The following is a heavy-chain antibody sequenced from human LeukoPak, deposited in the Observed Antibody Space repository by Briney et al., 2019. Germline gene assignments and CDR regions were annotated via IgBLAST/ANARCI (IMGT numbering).Heavy chain of an antibody. CDR1: GDSVSSKSAA. CDR2: TYYRSKWSS. CDR3: ARDAVLGIVVTTGRCFYGMDV. Sequence: SQTLSLTCAISGDSVSSKSAAWNWIRQSPSRGLEWLGRTYYRSKWSSGYAESVKSRITINPDTSKNQFSLQLKSVTPEDTAVYYCARDAVLGIVVTTGRCFYGMDVWGQGTTVTVSS. D-gene: IGHD2-15*01. V-gene: IGHV6-1*01. J-gene: IGHJ6*02.